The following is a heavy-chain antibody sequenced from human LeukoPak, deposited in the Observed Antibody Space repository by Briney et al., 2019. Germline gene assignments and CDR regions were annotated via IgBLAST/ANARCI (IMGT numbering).Heavy chain of an antibody. V-gene: IGHV4-61*08. CDR1: GGSISSGGYS. Sequence: SETLSLTCAVSGGSISSGGYSWSWIRQPPGKGLEWIGYIYYSGSTNYNPSLKSRVTISVGTSKNQFSLKLSSVTAADTAVYYCARVSTLALHYYGMDVWGQGTTVTVSS. CDR3: ARVSTLALHYYGMDV. D-gene: IGHD6-13*01. CDR2: IYYSGST. J-gene: IGHJ6*02.